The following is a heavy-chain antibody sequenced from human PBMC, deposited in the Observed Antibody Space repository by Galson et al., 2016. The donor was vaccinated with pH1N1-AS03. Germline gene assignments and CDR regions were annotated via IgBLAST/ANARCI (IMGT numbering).Heavy chain of an antibody. CDR1: GFTFSGYW. Sequence: SLRLSCAASGFTFSGYWMTWVRQAPGKGLQWVANIKQDGSEKYYVDSVKGRFTISRDNAKKSLYLQINSLRAEDTAVYYCAKEKDFWSGYPDDPFDIWGQGTMVTVSS. CDR3: AKEKDFWSGYPDDPFDI. CDR2: IKQDGSEK. V-gene: IGHV3-7*03. J-gene: IGHJ3*02. D-gene: IGHD3-3*01.